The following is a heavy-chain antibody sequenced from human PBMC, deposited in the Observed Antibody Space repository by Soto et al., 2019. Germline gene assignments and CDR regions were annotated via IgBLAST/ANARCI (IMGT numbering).Heavy chain of an antibody. CDR3: AKDATNYYSGADY. CDR1: GFTFSKYG. Sequence: QVQLVESGGGVVQPGRYLRLSCAFSGFTFSKYGMHWVRQAPGKGLEWVAIISYDGNNKYYADSVKGRFTISRDNSKNTLFLQMNSLRAEDAAVYYCAKDATNYYSGADYWGQGTLVTVSS. D-gene: IGHD4-4*01. CDR2: ISYDGNNK. J-gene: IGHJ4*02. V-gene: IGHV3-30*18.